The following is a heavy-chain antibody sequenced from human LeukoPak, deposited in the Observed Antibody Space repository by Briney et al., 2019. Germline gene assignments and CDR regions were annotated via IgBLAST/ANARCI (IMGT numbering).Heavy chain of an antibody. J-gene: IGHJ4*02. Sequence: ASVTVSCKTSGYTLSDYYMHWVRQAPGQGVEWMGWIRGDTGDADSPRKFQGRVTMTRDMSTNTAYMELSRLRYDDTAMYFCARVRGNSCDYWGQGTLVTVSS. CDR3: ARVRGNSCDY. V-gene: IGHV1-2*02. CDR1: GYTLSDYY. D-gene: IGHD6-13*01. CDR2: IRGDTGDA.